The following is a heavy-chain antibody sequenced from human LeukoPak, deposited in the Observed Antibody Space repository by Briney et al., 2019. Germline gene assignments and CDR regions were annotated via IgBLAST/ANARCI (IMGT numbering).Heavy chain of an antibody. CDR3: ARDPIRFQRAFDI. J-gene: IGHJ3*02. Sequence: TGGSLRLSCAASGFTFRNYWMSWVRQAPGKGLEWVGNIKQDGSEKYYVDSVKGRFTISRDNAKDSLFLQMNSLRAEDTAVYYCARDPIRFQRAFDIWGQGTMVTVSS. CDR2: IKQDGSEK. V-gene: IGHV3-7*01. CDR1: GFTFRNYW. D-gene: IGHD2-2*02.